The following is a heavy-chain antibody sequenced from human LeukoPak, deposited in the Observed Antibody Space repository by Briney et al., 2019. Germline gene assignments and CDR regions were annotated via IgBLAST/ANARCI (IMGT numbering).Heavy chain of an antibody. D-gene: IGHD3-10*01. V-gene: IGHV4-59*08. J-gene: IGHJ4*02. CDR3: ARHGAENGSGSYYKYYFDY. CDR2: IYYSGST. Sequence: SETLSLTCTVSGGSISSYYWSWIRQPPGKGLEWIGYIYYSGSTNYNPSLKSRVTISVDTSKNQSSLKLSSVTAADTAVYYCARHGAENGSGSYYKYYFDYWGQGTLVTVSS. CDR1: GGSISSYY.